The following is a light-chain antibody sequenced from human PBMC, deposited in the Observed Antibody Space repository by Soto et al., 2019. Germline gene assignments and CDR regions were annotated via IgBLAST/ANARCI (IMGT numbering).Light chain of an antibody. J-gene: IGLJ7*01. CDR3: SSFAGSSTFVV. CDR1: SSDIGGYDF. CDR2: EVS. Sequence: QSALSQPASVSASPGQSITISCTGTSSDIGGYDFVSWYQQHPVTAPKLIIYEVSHRPSGVSNRFSGSKSGNTASLTISGLQAEDEADYYCSSFAGSSTFVVFGGGTQLTVL. V-gene: IGLV2-14*01.